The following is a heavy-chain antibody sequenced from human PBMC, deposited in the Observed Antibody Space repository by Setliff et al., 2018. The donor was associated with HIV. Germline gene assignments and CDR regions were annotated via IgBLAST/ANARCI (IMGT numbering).Heavy chain of an antibody. J-gene: IGHJ4*02. CDR3: ARVESGSDY. CDR1: GYTFSAYY. CDR2: MNPNSGGA. Sequence: ASVKVSCKASGYTFSAYYVHWVRQAPGQGLEWMGWMNPNSGGASYAQMLQGRVNMTRDSSINTAYLELSRLRSDDTAVYYCARVESGSDYWGQGTLVTVSS. D-gene: IGHD5-12*01. V-gene: IGHV1-2*02.